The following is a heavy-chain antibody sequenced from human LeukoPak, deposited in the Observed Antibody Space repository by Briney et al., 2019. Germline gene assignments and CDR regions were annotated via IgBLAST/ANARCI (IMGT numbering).Heavy chain of an antibody. D-gene: IGHD6-13*01. CDR1: GYTFTIYA. CDR3: ARSLYSSSWWPPFDP. J-gene: IGHJ5*02. CDR2: INAGNGNT. V-gene: IGHV1-3*01. Sequence: AASVKVSFKASGYTFTIYAMHWVRQAPGQRLEWMGWINAGNGNTKYSQKFQGRVTITRDTSASTAYMELSSLRSEDTAVYYCARSLYSSSWWPPFDPWGQGTLVTVSS.